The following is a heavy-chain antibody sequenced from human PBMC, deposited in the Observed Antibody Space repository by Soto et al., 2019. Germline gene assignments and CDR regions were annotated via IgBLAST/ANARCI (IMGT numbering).Heavy chain of an antibody. CDR2: INAGNGNT. J-gene: IGHJ4*02. Sequence: QVQLVQSGAEVKKPGASVKVSCKASGYTFTSYAMHWVRQAPGQRLEWMGWINAGNGNTKYSQKSPGRVTITRDTSASTAYMELSSLTSEDTAVYYCARAQGGYSGSYRFDYWGQGTLVTVSS. CDR3: ARAQGGYSGSYRFDY. V-gene: IGHV1-3*01. D-gene: IGHD1-26*01. CDR1: GYTFTSYA.